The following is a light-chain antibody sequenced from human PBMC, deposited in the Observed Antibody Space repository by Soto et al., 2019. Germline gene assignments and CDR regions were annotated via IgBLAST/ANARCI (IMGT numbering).Light chain of an antibody. V-gene: IGKV3-11*01. J-gene: IGKJ3*01. CDR3: QQGNNWPVFT. CDR1: QSVSKS. Sequence: EIVLTQSPATRSLSPGERATLSCRASQSVSKSLAWYQQKPGQAPRLLIYSTSNRATGIPARFSGSGSRTDFTLTISSLEPEDFAVYYCQQGNNWPVFTFGPGTKVDIK. CDR2: STS.